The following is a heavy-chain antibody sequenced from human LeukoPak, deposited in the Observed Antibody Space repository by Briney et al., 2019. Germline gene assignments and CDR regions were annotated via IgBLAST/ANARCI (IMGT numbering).Heavy chain of an antibody. CDR3: ARNRDGYTTLIVD. CDR2: INPNSGGT. V-gene: IGHV1-2*02. D-gene: IGHD5-24*01. J-gene: IGHJ4*02. Sequence: ASVKVSRKASGYTFTGYYMHWVRQAPGQGLEWMGWINPNSGGTNYAQKFQGRVTMTRDTSISTAYMELSRLRSDDTAVYYCARNRDGYTTLIVDWGQGTLVTVSS. CDR1: GYTFTGYY.